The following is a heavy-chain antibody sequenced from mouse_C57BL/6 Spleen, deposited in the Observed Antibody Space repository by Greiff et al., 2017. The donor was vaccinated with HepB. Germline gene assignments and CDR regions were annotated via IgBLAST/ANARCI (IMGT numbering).Heavy chain of an antibody. CDR2: IHPNSGST. D-gene: IGHD2-5*01. CDR3: ARPFYYSNPYYAMDY. J-gene: IGHJ4*01. CDR1: GYTFTSYW. V-gene: IGHV1-64*01. Sequence: QVQLQQPGAELVKPGASVKLSCKASGYTFTSYWMHWVKQRPGQGLEWIGMIHPNSGSTNYNEKFKSKATLTVDKPSSTAYMQLSSLTSEDSAVYYCARPFYYSNPYYAMDYWGQGTSVTVSS.